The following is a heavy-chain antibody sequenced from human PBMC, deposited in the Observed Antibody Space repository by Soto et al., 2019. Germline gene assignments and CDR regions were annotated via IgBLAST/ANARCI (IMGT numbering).Heavy chain of an antibody. Sequence: ASVKVSCDSSVYTFTSYGIICVRQAPGQGLEWMGIINPSGGNTNYAQKLQGRVTMTRDTSTSTVYMELSSLRSEDTAVYYCARDPTAAAPYWYFDLWVRGTLVTGSS. J-gene: IGHJ2*01. V-gene: IGHV1-46*03. CDR1: VYTFTSYG. D-gene: IGHD6-13*01. CDR2: INPSGGNT. CDR3: ARDPTAAAPYWYFDL.